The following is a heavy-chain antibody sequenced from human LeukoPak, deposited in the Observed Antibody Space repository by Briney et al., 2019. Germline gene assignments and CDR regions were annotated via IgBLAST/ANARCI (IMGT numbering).Heavy chain of an antibody. CDR3: ASLGSSDAFDI. Sequence: SETLSLTCTVSGGSISSSSYYWGWIRQPPGKGLEWIGSFYYSGNTYYNPSLKSRVTISVDTSKNQFSLKLSSVTAADTAVYYCASLGSSDAFDIWGQGTMVTVSS. D-gene: IGHD1-26*01. J-gene: IGHJ3*02. CDR1: GGSISSSSYY. V-gene: IGHV4-39*01. CDR2: FYYSGNT.